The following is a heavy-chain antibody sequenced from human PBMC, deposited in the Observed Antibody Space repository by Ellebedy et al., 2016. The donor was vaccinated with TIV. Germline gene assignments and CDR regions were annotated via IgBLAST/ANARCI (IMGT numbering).Heavy chain of an antibody. D-gene: IGHD3-22*01. V-gene: IGHV3-7*01. CDR3: ARASDYFDSSAYQYRPLNY. Sequence: PGGSLRLSCAASGFTFSTYWMNWVRQAPGKGLEWVANIKQDGSGKNYVDSVKGRFTISRDNAKNSLYLQMNSLRAEDTAVYYCARASDYFDSSAYQYRPLNYWGQGILVTVSS. J-gene: IGHJ4*02. CDR1: GFTFSTYW. CDR2: IKQDGSGK.